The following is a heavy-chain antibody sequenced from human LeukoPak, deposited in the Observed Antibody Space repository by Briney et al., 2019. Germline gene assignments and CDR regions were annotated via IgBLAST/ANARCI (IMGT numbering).Heavy chain of an antibody. V-gene: IGHV4-31*03. J-gene: IGHJ4*02. CDR3: ARFSSGWYSGDY. D-gene: IGHD6-19*01. Sequence: SQTLSITCTVSGGSISSGGYYWSWIRQHPGKGLEWIGYIYYSGSTYYNPSLKSRVTISVDTSKNQFSLKLSSVTAADTAVYYCARFSSGWYSGDYWGQGTLVTVSS. CDR1: GGSISSGGYY. CDR2: IYYSGST.